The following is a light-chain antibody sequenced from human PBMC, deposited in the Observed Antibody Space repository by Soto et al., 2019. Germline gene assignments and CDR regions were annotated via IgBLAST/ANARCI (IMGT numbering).Light chain of an antibody. CDR2: DAS. J-gene: IGKJ1*01. CDR3: QQHSTYLWA. V-gene: IGKV1-5*01. Sequence: DIQMTQSPSTLSASVGDRVTITCRASQSISSWLAWYQQKPGKPPKLLIYDASTLESGVPSRFSGSGSGTEFTLPISSLQPDDFATYYCQQHSTYLWALGQGTKVEIK. CDR1: QSISSW.